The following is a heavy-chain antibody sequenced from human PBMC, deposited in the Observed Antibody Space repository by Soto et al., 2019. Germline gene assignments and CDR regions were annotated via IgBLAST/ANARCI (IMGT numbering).Heavy chain of an antibody. CDR2: INHSGST. CDR3: ARGSPFFRGHDYVWGSYRLPYFDY. V-gene: IGHV4-34*01. Sequence: PSETLSLTCAVYGGSFSGYYWSWIRQPPGKGLEWIGEINHSGSTNYNPSLKSRVTISVDTSKNQFSLKLSSVTAADTAVYYCARGSPFFRGHDYVWGSYRLPYFDYWGQGTLVTVSS. J-gene: IGHJ4*02. D-gene: IGHD3-16*02. CDR1: GGSFSGYY.